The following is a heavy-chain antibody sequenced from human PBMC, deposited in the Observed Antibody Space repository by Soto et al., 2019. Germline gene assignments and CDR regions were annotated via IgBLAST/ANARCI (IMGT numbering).Heavy chain of an antibody. Sequence: GGSLRLSCATSGFTVSNYAMSWVRQAPGKGLEWVSGISGSGGSSYYADSVKGRFTISRDNSKNTLNLQMDSLRVEYTAVYYCAKKSTDSSGYSDYWGQGTVVTVSS. V-gene: IGHV3-23*01. J-gene: IGHJ4*02. CDR2: ISGSGGSS. CDR3: AKKSTDSSGYSDY. CDR1: GFTVSNYA. D-gene: IGHD2-2*01.